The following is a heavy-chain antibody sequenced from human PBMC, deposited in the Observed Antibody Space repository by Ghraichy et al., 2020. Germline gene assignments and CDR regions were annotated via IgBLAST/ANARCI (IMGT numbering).Heavy chain of an antibody. CDR3: ARDTITGYYIPDAFDI. J-gene: IGHJ3*02. CDR2: IYYSGST. V-gene: IGHV4-39*07. D-gene: IGHD3-9*01. CDR1: GGSISSSSYY. Sequence: SQTLSLTCTVSGGSISSSSYYWGWIRQPPGKGLEWIGSIYYSGSTYYNPSLKSRVTISVDTSKNQFSLKLSSVTAADTAVYYCARDTITGYYIPDAFDIWGQGTMVTVSS.